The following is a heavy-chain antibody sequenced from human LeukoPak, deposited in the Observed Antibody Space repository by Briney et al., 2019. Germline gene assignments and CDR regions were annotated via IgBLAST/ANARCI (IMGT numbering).Heavy chain of an antibody. D-gene: IGHD5-18*01. J-gene: IGHJ4*02. CDR3: ARGRGYSYGYIDY. V-gene: IGHV4-30-2*01. Sequence: SETLSLTCAVSGGSISSGTYSWSWIRQPPGKGLEWIGYIFHNGNTHYNPSLKSRVTISVDTSKNQFSLKLSSVTAADTAVYYCARGRGYSYGYIDYWGQGTLVTVSS. CDR1: GGSISSGTYS. CDR2: IFHNGNT.